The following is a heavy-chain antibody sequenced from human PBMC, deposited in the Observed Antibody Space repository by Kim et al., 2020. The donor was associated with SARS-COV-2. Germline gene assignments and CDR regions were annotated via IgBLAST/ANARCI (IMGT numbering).Heavy chain of an antibody. J-gene: IGHJ4*03. CDR1: GFRFSHSG. D-gene: IGHD2-15*01. CDR2: ILSDGSNI. CDR3: TRDIGDCSGGACYSDY. V-gene: IGHV3-33*01. Sequence: GGSLRLSCTTSGFRFSHSGMHWVRQAPGKGLEWVAIILSDGSNINYADSVKGRFTISRDNSKNTLYLQMISLRAEDTGIYYCTRDIGDCSGGACYSDY.